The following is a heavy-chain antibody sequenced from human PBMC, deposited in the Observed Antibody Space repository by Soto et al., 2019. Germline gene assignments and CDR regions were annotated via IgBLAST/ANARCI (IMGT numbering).Heavy chain of an antibody. CDR2: IYSSGST. CDR3: ARFGENWFDP. Sequence: SETLSLTCTVTGGAISGYYWTWIRQSDGEGLEWIGRIYSSGSTNDNPSLKSRVTISLDTSMNYFALRLRSVTAADTAVYYCARFGENWFDPWGQGTLVTVS. V-gene: IGHV4-4*07. J-gene: IGHJ5*02. D-gene: IGHD2-21*01. CDR1: GGAISGYY.